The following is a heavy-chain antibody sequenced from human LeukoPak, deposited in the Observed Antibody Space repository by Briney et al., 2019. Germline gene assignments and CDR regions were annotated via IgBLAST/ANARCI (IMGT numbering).Heavy chain of an antibody. CDR1: GFTFSSYC. V-gene: IGHV3-74*03. CDR3: ARAPSEIGGYYPEYIRH. J-gene: IGHJ1*01. D-gene: IGHD3-22*01. CDR2: IKRVGRT. Sequence: GGCLRLSCAASGFTFSSYCMHWVRQAPGKGLVWVSRIKRVGRTTYADSVKGRFTLSRENAKNTISLQMNSLRGEDTGVYYCARAPSEIGGYYPEYIRHWGQGTLVTVSS.